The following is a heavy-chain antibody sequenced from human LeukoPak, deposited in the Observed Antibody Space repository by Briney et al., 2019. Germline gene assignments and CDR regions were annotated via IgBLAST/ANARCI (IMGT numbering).Heavy chain of an antibody. V-gene: IGHV3-7*05. CDR3: ARDRDNITCPHDH. Sequence: PGGSLRLSCAASGFTFSSYGLRWVRQAPGKGLEWVANIKQDGSEKYYVDSVKGRFTISRDNAKKSLYLQMNSLRAEDTAVYYCARDRDNITCPHDHWGQGTLVTVSS. CDR1: GFTFSSYG. CDR2: IKQDGSEK. D-gene: IGHD2/OR15-2a*01. J-gene: IGHJ4*02.